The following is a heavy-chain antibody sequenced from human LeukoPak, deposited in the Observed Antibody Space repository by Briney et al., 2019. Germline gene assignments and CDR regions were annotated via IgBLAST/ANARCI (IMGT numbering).Heavy chain of an antibody. CDR3: AKDSYYDIAGGSYGMDV. D-gene: IGHD3-9*01. Sequence: GGSLRLSCAASGFTVSSNYMSWVRQAPGKGLEWVSGISWNSGSIGYADSVKGRFTISRDNAKNSLYLQMNSLRAEDTALYYCAKDSYYDIAGGSYGMDVWGQGTTVTVSS. CDR1: GFTVSSNY. V-gene: IGHV3-9*01. CDR2: ISWNSGSI. J-gene: IGHJ6*02.